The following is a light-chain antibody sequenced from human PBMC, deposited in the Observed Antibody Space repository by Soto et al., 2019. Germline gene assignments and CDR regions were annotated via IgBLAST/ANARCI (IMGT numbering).Light chain of an antibody. CDR2: GAS. V-gene: IGKV3-20*01. CDR3: QQYGSSGT. CDR1: QSVSNY. Sequence: EIVFAQSSGTLSVSPGERATLSCRTSQSVSNYLAWYQQKPGQAPRLLIYGASNRATGIPDRFSGSGSGTDFTLTISRLETEDFAVYYCQQYGSSGTFGQGTKVDIK. J-gene: IGKJ1*01.